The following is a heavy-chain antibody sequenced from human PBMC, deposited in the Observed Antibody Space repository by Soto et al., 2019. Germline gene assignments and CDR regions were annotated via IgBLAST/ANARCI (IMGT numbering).Heavy chain of an antibody. CDR2: VHYSGTT. J-gene: IGHJ4*02. V-gene: IGHV4-59*01. Sequence: QVQLRESGPGLVKPSETLILTCTVSGGSISPYYWNWIRQPPGKGLEWIAYVHYSGTTSYNPSLKSRVTISLDTSNNQFSLTLSSVTAADTAVYYCARRWSGTDYWGQGTVVTVSS. CDR1: GGSISPYY. CDR3: ARRWSGTDY. D-gene: IGHD3-10*01.